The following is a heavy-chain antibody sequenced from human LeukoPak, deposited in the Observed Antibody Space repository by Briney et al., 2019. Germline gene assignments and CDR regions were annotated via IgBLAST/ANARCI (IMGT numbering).Heavy chain of an antibody. CDR3: ARYDDYGLFSFDY. Sequence: GASVKVSCKASGYTFIDFYMHWVRQAPGQGLEWMGIINPSGGSTSYAQKFQGRVTVTRDTSTSTVYMELSSLRSEDTAVYYCARYDDYGLFSFDYWGQGTLVTVSS. D-gene: IGHD4-17*01. CDR2: INPSGGST. CDR1: GYTFIDFY. J-gene: IGHJ4*02. V-gene: IGHV1-46*01.